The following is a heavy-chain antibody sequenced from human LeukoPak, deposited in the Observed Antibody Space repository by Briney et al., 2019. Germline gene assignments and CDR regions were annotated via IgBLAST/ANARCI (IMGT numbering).Heavy chain of an antibody. Sequence: PGRSLRLSCAASGFTFSSYAMHWVRQAPGKGLEWVAVISYDGSNKYYADSVKGRFTISRDNSKNTLYLQMNSLRAEDTAVYYCAKMPRGLTMVRGVIWEFDYWGQGTLVTVSS. CDR3: AKMPRGLTMVRGVIWEFDY. CDR1: GFTFSSYA. CDR2: ISYDGSNK. V-gene: IGHV3-30*04. J-gene: IGHJ4*02. D-gene: IGHD3-10*01.